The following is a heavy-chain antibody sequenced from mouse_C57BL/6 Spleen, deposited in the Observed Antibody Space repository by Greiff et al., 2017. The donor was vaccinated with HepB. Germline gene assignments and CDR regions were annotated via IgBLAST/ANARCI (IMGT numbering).Heavy chain of an antibody. CDR1: GYTFTSYW. Sequence: QVQLQQPGAELVKPGASVKMSCKASGYTFTSYWITWVKQRPGQGLEWIGDIYPGSGSTNYNEKFKSKATLTVDTSSSTAYMQISSLTSEDAAVYCCARYRHLYAMDYWGQGTSVTVSS. D-gene: IGHD3-1*01. V-gene: IGHV1-55*01. J-gene: IGHJ4*01. CDR3: ARYRHLYAMDY. CDR2: IYPGSGST.